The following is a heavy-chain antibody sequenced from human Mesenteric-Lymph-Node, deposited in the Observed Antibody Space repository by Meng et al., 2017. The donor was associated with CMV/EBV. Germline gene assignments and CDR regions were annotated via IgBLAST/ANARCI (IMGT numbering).Heavy chain of an antibody. J-gene: IGHJ5*02. Sequence: LSLICLVSGGSVSSTNLWRWVRQPPGKGLEWIGDVYHTGDTNYNPSLKSRVTISVDKSKNHFPLKLTSVTAADTAVYYCAYHNWFDPWGQGTLVTVSS. CDR1: GGSVSSTNL. V-gene: IGHV4-4*02. CDR2: VYHTGDT. CDR3: AYHNWFDP.